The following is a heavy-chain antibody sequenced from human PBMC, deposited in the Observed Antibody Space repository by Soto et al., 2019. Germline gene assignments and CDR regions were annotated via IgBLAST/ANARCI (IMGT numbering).Heavy chain of an antibody. CDR3: ATVLDRQLGPSNWFDP. CDR2: FDPEDGET. V-gene: IGHV1-24*01. D-gene: IGHD6-13*01. Sequence: ASVKVSCKVSGYTLTELSMHWVRQAPGKGLEWMGGFDPEDGETIYAQKFQGRVTMTEDTSTDTAYMELSSLRSEDTAVYYCATVLDRQLGPSNWFDPWGQGTLVTVSS. J-gene: IGHJ5*02. CDR1: GYTLTELS.